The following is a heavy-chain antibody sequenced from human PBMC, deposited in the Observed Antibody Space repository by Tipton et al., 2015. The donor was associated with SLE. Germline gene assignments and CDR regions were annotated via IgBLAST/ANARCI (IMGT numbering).Heavy chain of an antibody. D-gene: IGHD7-27*01. CDR1: GGSISSYY. J-gene: IGHJ4*02. V-gene: IGHV4-59*12. CDR3: ARDPRLNWDYGTYFDY. Sequence: GLVKPSETLSLTCTVSGGSISSYYWSWIRQPPGKGLEWIGYIYYSGSTNYNPSLKSRVTISVDTSKNQFSLKLSSATAADTAVYYCARDPRLNWDYGTYFDYWGQGTLVTVSS. CDR2: IYYSGST.